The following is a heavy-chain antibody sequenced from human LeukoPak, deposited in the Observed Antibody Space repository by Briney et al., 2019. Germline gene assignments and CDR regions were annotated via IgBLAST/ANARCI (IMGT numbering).Heavy chain of an antibody. V-gene: IGHV4-38-2*01. CDR3: ARHYFISTWVYYYYYMDV. Sequence: SETLSLTCAVSGYSISSSYYWGWIRQPPGKGLEWIGSIHHSGSTYYNPSLKTRVTISVDTSKNQFSLKLSSVTASDTAIYYCARHYFISTWVYYYYYMDVWGKGTTVTVS. CDR2: IHHSGST. D-gene: IGHD2/OR15-2a*01. CDR1: GYSISSSYY. J-gene: IGHJ6*03.